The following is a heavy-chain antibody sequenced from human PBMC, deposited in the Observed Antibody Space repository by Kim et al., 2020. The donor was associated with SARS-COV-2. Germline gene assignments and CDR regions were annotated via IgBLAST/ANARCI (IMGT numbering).Heavy chain of an antibody. CDR2: INHSGST. Sequence: SETLSLTCAVYGGSFSGYYWSWIRQPPGKGLEWIGEINHSGSTNYNPSLKSRVTISVDTSKNQFSLKLSSVTAADTAVYYCSRGGYDVWSGYDLHYYYY. V-gene: IGHV4-34*01. D-gene: IGHD3-3*01. CDR1: GGSFSGYY. J-gene: IGHJ6*03. CDR3: SRGGYDVWSGYDLHYYYY.